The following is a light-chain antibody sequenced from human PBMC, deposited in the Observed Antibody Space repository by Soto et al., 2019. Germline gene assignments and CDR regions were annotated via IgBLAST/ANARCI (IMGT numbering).Light chain of an antibody. CDR3: QQSET. Sequence: DSVITQSPGTLYLTPGERATLSCRASQSVSSSYLAWYQQKPGQAPRLLIYGASSRATGIPDRFSGSGSGTDFTLTISRLEPEDFAVYYCQQSETFGQGIEVDI. V-gene: IGKV3-20*01. CDR2: GAS. CDR1: QSVSSSY. J-gene: IGKJ1*01.